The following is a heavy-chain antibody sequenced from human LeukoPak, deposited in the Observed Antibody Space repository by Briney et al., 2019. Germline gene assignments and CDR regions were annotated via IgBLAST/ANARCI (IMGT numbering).Heavy chain of an antibody. V-gene: IGHV1-46*01. CDR2: INPSGGST. CDR3: ARTSNYYDSSGYASYYFDY. CDR1: GYTFTSYY. J-gene: IGHJ4*02. Sequence: GASVKVSCKASGYTFTSYYMHWVRQAPGQGLEWMGIINPSGGSTSYAQKFQGRVTITADESTSTAYMELSSLRSEDTAVYYCARTSNYYDSSGYASYYFDYWGQGTLVTVSS. D-gene: IGHD3-22*01.